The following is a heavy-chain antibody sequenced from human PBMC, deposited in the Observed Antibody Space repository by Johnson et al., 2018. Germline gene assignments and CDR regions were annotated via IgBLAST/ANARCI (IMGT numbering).Heavy chain of an antibody. J-gene: IGHJ4*02. D-gene: IGHD3-10*01. CDR2: IYSGGST. CDR1: GFTVSGNY. V-gene: IGHV3-66*01. Sequence: EVRLVESGGGVVEPGRSLRLCCAASGFTVSGNYISWVRQAPGKGLEWVSIIYSGGSTYYADSVKGRITISRGHAKNSLFLQMNSLRADDTAVYYCARDSFYYGSGGARVEYWGQGTLVTVSS. CDR3: ARDSFYYGSGGARVEY.